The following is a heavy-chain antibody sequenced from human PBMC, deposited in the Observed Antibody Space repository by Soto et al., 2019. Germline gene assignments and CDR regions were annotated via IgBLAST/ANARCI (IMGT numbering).Heavy chain of an antibody. D-gene: IGHD3-16*01. Sequence: SETLSLTCAVYGGSFSGYYWSWIRQPPGKGLEWIGEINHSGSTNYNPSLKSRVTISVDTSKNQFSLKLSSVTAADTAVYYCASGGRCGGELDYWGQGTLVTVSS. CDR2: INHSGST. J-gene: IGHJ4*01. CDR1: GGSFSGYY. CDR3: ASGGRCGGELDY. V-gene: IGHV4-34*01.